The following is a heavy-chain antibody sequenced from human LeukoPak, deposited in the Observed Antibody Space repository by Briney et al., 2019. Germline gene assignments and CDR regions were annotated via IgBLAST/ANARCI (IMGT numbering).Heavy chain of an antibody. CDR3: ARDSGDRWSPYWYFDL. V-gene: IGHV4-59*01. CDR1: GGSISSYY. D-gene: IGHD4-23*01. Sequence: SETLSLTCTVSGGSISSYYWSWIRQPPGKGLEWIGYIYYSGSTNYNPSLKSRDTISVDTSKNQFSLKLSSVTAADTAVYYCARDSGDRWSPYWYFDLWGRGTLVTVSS. J-gene: IGHJ2*01. CDR2: IYYSGST.